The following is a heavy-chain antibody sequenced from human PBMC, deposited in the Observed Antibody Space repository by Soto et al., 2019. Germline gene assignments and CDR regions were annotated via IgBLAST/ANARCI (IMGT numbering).Heavy chain of an antibody. CDR1: GFTFTRSA. J-gene: IGHJ3*02. D-gene: IGHD1-26*01. V-gene: IGHV1-58*01. Sequence: SVKVSCKASGFTFTRSAVQWVRQARGQRLEWIGWIVVGSGKTSYAQKFQGRVTITSGMSTSAVYMELSSLRTEDTAVYYCAAVRGAVGTTYAFDIWGRGTMVTVSS. CDR3: AAVRGAVGTTYAFDI. CDR2: IVVGSGKT.